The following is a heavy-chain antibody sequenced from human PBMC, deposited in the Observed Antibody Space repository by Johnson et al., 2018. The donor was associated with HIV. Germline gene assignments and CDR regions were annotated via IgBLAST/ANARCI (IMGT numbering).Heavy chain of an antibody. CDR1: GFTFSSYG. D-gene: IGHD2-21*01. CDR2: ISYDGSNK. J-gene: IGHJ3*02. Sequence: QVQLVESGGGVVQPGRSLRLSCAASGFTFSSYGMDWVRQAPGKGLEWVAVISYDGSNKYYADSVKGRFTISRDNSKNSLYLQMNSLRAEETAAYYCAKGEGYCGGDCLDAFDIWGQGTVVTVSS. CDR3: AKGEGYCGGDCLDAFDI. V-gene: IGHV3-30*05.